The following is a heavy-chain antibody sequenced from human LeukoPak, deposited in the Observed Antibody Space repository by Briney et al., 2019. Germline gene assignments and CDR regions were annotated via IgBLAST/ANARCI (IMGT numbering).Heavy chain of an antibody. V-gene: IGHV3-7*05. D-gene: IGHD1-1*01. J-gene: IGHJ6*02. CDR3: AADNWKLYYYYGMDV. CDR2: IDQSGGRN. Sequence: GGSLRLSCAASGFTFSRFWMNWVRQAPGRGLEWVANIDQSGGRNNYVDSVKGRFTISRDNAKNSLFLEMSSLRADDTAVYYCAADNWKLYYYYGMDVWGQGTTVTVSS. CDR1: GFTFSRFW.